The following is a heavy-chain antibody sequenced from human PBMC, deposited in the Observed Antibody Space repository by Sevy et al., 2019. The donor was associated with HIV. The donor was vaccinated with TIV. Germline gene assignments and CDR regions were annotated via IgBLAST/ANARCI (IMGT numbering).Heavy chain of an antibody. CDR1: GFTFSDYY. CDR3: ARSLKDWTPSAGH. V-gene: IGHV3-11*06. CDR2: ISSTTGYT. Sequence: GGSLRLSCTASGFTFSDYYMSWIRQAPGKGLEGVSFISSTTGYTNYADSVKGRFTISRDNAKNSLYLQMNNLRAEDTAVYYCARSLKDWTPSAGHWGQGTLVTVSS. D-gene: IGHD1-1*01. J-gene: IGHJ4*02.